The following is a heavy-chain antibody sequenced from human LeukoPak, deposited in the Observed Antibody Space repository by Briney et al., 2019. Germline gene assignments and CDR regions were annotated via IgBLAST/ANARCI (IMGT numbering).Heavy chain of an antibody. D-gene: IGHD3-16*01. Sequence: SETLSLTCTVSGGSISSYYWSWIPQPPGKGLEWIGYIYYSGSTNYNPSLKSRVTISVDTSKNQFSLKLSSVTAADTAVYYCARGVSYYDYVWGSYGDWFDPWGQGTLVTVSS. CDR1: GGSISSYY. J-gene: IGHJ5*02. V-gene: IGHV4-59*01. CDR3: ARGVSYYDYVWGSYGDWFDP. CDR2: IYYSGST.